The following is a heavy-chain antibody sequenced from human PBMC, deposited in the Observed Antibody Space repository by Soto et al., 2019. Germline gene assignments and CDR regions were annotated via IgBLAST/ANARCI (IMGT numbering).Heavy chain of an antibody. V-gene: IGHV4-39*07. CDR2: IIYTGST. Sequence: ETLSLTCTVSGDSISTTTYYWAWIRQPPGKGLEWIGSIIYTGSTYYDPSLQSRVTISVDTSRNQFSLRLSSVTAADTAVYYCARSVDPWGQGTLVTVSS. CDR1: GDSISTTTYY. CDR3: ARSVDP. J-gene: IGHJ5*02.